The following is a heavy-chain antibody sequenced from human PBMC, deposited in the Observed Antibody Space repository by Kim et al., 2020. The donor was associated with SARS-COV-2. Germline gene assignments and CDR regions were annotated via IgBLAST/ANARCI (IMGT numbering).Heavy chain of an antibody. Sequence: LKSRVTISVETSKNQFSLKLSSVTAADTAVYYCARRGYYDILTGYYYFDYWGQGTLVTVSS. J-gene: IGHJ4*02. V-gene: IGHV4-34*01. CDR3: ARRGYYDILTGYYYFDY. D-gene: IGHD3-9*01.